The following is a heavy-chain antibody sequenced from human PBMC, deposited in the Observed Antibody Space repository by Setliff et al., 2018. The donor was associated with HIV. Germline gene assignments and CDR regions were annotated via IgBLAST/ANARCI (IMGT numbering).Heavy chain of an antibody. J-gene: IGHJ4*02. CDR1: GGTFTRNC. Sequence: ASVKVSCKVSGGTFTRNCISWVRQAPGQGLEWMGGILPFFDTANYAQKFQGRLTMTRNTSISTAYMELSGLISEDAAVYYCARAGGLRMDRGVVSDYWGQGTLVTVSS. D-gene: IGHD3-10*01. CDR3: ARAGGLRMDRGVVSDY. V-gene: IGHV1-69*05. CDR2: ILPFFDTA.